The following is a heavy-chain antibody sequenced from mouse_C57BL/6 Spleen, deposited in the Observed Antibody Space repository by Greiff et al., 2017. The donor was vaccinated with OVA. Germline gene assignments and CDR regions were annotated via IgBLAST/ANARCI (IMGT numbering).Heavy chain of an antibody. Sequence: QVHVKQSGAELVKPGASVKLSCKASGYTFTSYWMHWVKQRPGQGLEWIGMIHPNSGSTNYNEKFKSKATLTVDKSSSTAYMQLSSLTSEDSAVYYCVSHYYGSSSFDYWGQGTTLTVSS. CDR3: VSHYYGSSSFDY. V-gene: IGHV1-64*01. CDR1: GYTFTSYW. CDR2: IHPNSGST. D-gene: IGHD1-1*01. J-gene: IGHJ2*01.